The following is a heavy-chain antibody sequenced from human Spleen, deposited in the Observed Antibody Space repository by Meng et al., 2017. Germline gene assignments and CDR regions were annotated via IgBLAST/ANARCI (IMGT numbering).Heavy chain of an antibody. D-gene: IGHD1-26*01. Sequence: GGSLRLSCAASGFTFSNAWMTWVRQAPGKGLEWIGRMKSNVDGGTVDYAAAVKGRFFISRDDAQNTLYLQMSGLRIDDTGVYYCTWDDKAVSDYWGQGTLVTVSS. V-gene: IGHV3-15*01. J-gene: IGHJ4*02. CDR3: TWDDKAVSDY. CDR1: GFTFSNAW. CDR2: MKSNVDGGTV.